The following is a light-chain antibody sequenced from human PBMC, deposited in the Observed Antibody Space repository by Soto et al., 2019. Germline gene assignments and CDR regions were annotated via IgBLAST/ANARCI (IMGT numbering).Light chain of an antibody. J-gene: IGKJ1*01. CDR2: KAS. CDR3: QHYNSYRT. Sequence: DIQMTQSPSTLSGSVVDRVTITCRASQTISSWLAWYQQKPGEAPKLLIYKASTLKSGVPSRFSGSGSGTEFTLTISSLQPDDFATYYCQHYNSYRTFGQGTKVDIK. CDR1: QTISSW. V-gene: IGKV1-5*03.